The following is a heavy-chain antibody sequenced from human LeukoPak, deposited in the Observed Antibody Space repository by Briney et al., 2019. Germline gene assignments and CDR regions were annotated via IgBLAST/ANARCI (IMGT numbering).Heavy chain of an antibody. CDR1: GGTFSIYA. Sequence: SVKVSCKASGGTFSIYAISWVRQAPGQGLEWMGGIIPIFGTANYAQKFQGRVTITADESTSTAYMELSSLRSEDTAVYYCATCSSTSCHSLDNWFDPWGQGTLVTVSS. D-gene: IGHD2-2*01. V-gene: IGHV1-69*13. CDR3: ATCSSTSCHSLDNWFDP. J-gene: IGHJ5*02. CDR2: IIPIFGTA.